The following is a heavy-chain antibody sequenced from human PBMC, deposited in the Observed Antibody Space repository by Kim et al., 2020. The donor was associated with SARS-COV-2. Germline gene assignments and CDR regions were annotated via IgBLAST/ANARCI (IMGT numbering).Heavy chain of an antibody. Sequence: GGSLRLSCAASGFTFSSYAMSWVRQAPGKGLEWVSAISGSGGSTYYADSVKGRFTISRDNSKNTLYLQMNSLRAEDTAVYYCAKTRPEDIVVVVAAIDAFDIWGQGTMVTVSS. CDR2: ISGSGGST. CDR3: AKTRPEDIVVVVAAIDAFDI. D-gene: IGHD2-15*01. J-gene: IGHJ3*02. CDR1: GFTFSSYA. V-gene: IGHV3-23*01.